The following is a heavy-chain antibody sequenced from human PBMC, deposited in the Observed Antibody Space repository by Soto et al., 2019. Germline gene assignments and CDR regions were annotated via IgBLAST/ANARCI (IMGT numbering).Heavy chain of an antibody. J-gene: IGHJ4*02. CDR1: VGSIRSSSYY. CDR3: ARLRGAAVAGNPY. Sequence: QLQLQESGPGLVKLSETLSLTCTVSVGSIRSSSYYWGWIRQPPGKGLEWIGSIYYSGSTYYNPSLKSRVTISVDTSKNQFSLKLSSVTAADTAVYYCARLRGAAVAGNPYWGQGTLVTVSS. CDR2: IYYSGST. V-gene: IGHV4-39*01. D-gene: IGHD6-19*01.